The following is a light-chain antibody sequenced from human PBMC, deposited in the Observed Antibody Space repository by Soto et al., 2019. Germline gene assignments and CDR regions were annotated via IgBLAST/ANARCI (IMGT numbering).Light chain of an antibody. CDR2: DVS. V-gene: IGLV2-14*01. Sequence: QSALTQPASVSGSPGESITISCTVTSSDVGAYNYVSWYQQDPGKAPKLMIYDVSSRPSGVSNRFSGSKSGHTASLTISGLQAEDEADYYCTSYTSSSTYVFGTGTKLTVL. J-gene: IGLJ1*01. CDR3: TSYTSSSTYV. CDR1: SSDVGAYNY.